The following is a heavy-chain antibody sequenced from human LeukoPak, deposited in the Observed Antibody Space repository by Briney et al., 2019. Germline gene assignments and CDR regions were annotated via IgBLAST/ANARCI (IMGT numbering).Heavy chain of an antibody. Sequence: GASVKVSCKVSGYTLTELPMHWVRQAPGKGLEWMGGFDPEDGETIYAQKFQGRVTMTEDTSTDTAYMELSSLRSEDTAVYYCATHQGVVPSDMGYFDYWGQGTLVTVSS. J-gene: IGHJ4*02. D-gene: IGHD2-2*01. CDR2: FDPEDGET. V-gene: IGHV1-24*01. CDR3: ATHQGVVPSDMGYFDY. CDR1: GYTLTELP.